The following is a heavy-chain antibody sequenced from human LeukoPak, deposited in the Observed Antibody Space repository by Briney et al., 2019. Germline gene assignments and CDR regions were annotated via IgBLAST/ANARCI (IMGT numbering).Heavy chain of an antibody. Sequence: SETLSLTCTVSGVSISNYYWSWIRQSPGKGLEWVGYIYQGENTNYNPSLKSRVTISVDTAKSQLALTVNSVTAADTAVYYCARGLLWPLNYFDYWGQGILVTVSS. CDR3: ARGLLWPLNYFDY. D-gene: IGHD3-10*01. CDR1: GVSISNYY. J-gene: IGHJ4*02. V-gene: IGHV4-59*01. CDR2: IYQGENT.